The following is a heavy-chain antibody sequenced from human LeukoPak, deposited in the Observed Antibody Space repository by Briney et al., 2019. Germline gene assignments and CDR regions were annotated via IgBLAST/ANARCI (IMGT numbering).Heavy chain of an antibody. V-gene: IGHV1-2*02. D-gene: IGHD6-19*01. CDR3: ARQGSNSSGWYPVDD. J-gene: IGHJ4*02. CDR2: MNPNSGGT. Sequence: ASVKVSSKTSGYTFTAYYIHWLRQAPGQGLEWMGWMNPNSGGTKYAQTFQGRVTLTRDTSISTAYLELSSLTSDDTAVYFCARQGSNSSGWYPVDDWGQGTLVTVSS. CDR1: GYTFTAYY.